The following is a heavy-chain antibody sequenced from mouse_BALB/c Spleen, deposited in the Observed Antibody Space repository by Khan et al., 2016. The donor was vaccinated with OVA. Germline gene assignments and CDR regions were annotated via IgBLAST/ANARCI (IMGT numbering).Heavy chain of an antibody. CDR3: ARGNYYGSNSWFAY. J-gene: IGHJ3*01. CDR2: INTNTGEP. D-gene: IGHD1-1*01. CDR1: GYTFTNYG. V-gene: IGHV9-3*02. Sequence: QIQLVQSGPELKKPGETVKISCKASGYTFTNYGINWVKQAPGKGLKWMGWINTNTGEPTYAEEFKGRFAFSSETSASTAYLQLNNLKNEDTATYFCARGNYYGSNSWFAYWGQGTLVTVSA.